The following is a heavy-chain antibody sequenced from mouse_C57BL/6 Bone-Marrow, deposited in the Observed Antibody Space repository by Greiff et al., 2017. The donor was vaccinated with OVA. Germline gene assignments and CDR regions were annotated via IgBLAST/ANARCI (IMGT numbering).Heavy chain of an antibody. J-gene: IGHJ4*01. V-gene: IGHV14-3*01. CDR2: IDPANDNT. CDR1: GFNIKNTY. Sequence: VQLQQSVAELVRPGASVKLSCTASGFNIKNTYMHWVKQRPEQGLELIGRIDPANDNTKYAPKFQGKATMTADTSSNTAYLQLSSLSSEDTAVYCCARGNFGSSFYAMDYWGQGTSVTVSS. D-gene: IGHD1-1*01. CDR3: ARGNFGSSFYAMDY.